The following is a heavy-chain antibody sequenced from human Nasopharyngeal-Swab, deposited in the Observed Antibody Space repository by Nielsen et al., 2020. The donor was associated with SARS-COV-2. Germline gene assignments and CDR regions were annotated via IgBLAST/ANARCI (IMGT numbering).Heavy chain of an antibody. CDR1: GVTVSSNY. J-gene: IGHJ3*02. CDR2: IYSGGST. CDR3: ARDFWNDAFDI. Sequence: GGSLRLSCAASGVTVSSNYMSWVRQAPGKGLEWVSVIYSGGSTYYADSVKGRFTISRDNSENTLYLQMNSLRAEDTAVYYCARDFWNDAFDIWGQGTMVTVSS. D-gene: IGHD3-3*01. V-gene: IGHV3-53*01.